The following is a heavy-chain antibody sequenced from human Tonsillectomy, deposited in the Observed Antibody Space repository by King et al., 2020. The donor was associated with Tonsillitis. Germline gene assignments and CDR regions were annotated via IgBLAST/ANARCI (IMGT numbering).Heavy chain of an antibody. CDR1: GFTFSSYG. V-gene: IGHV3-30*18. CDR3: AKTGDDSESGSYFLDY. CDR2: ISYDGSNK. D-gene: IGHD1-26*01. Sequence: VQLVESGGGVVQPGRSLRLSCAASGFTFSSYGMHWVRQAPGKGLEWVAVISYDGSNKYYADSVKGRFTISRDNSKNTLYLQMNSLRAEDTAVYYCAKTGDDSESGSYFLDYWGQGTLVTVSS. J-gene: IGHJ4*02.